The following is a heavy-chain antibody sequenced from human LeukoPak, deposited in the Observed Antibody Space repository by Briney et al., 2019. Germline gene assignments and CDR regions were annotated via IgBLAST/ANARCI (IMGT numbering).Heavy chain of an antibody. J-gene: IGHJ4*02. V-gene: IGHV1-46*01. D-gene: IGHD3-3*01. CDR3: ARPDFWSGYYKN. Sequence: ASVKVSCKASGYTFTSYYMHWVRQAPGQGLEWMGIINPSGGSTSYAQKFQGRVTMTRDMSTSTVYMELSSLRSEDTAVYYRARPDFWSGYYKNWGQGTLVTVSS. CDR1: GYTFTSYY. CDR2: INPSGGST.